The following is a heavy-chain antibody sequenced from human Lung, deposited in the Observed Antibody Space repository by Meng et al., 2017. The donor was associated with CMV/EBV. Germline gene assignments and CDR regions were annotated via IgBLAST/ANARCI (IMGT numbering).Heavy chain of an antibody. Sequence: GGSLRLSCAPSGFTFSRYAFHWVRQAPGKGLEWVAVISFDGGTRYYADSVKGRFTISRDSSRSSLYLQLNSLKPEDTAVYYCAREYVSSSAFDYWGQGTLVTVSS. CDR1: GFTFSRYA. CDR3: AREYVSSSAFDY. V-gene: IGHV3-30*14. CDR2: ISFDGGTR. J-gene: IGHJ4*02. D-gene: IGHD6-6*01.